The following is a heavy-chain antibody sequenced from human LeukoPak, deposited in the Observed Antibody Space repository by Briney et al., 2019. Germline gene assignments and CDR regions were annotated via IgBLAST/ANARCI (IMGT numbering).Heavy chain of an antibody. D-gene: IGHD3-9*01. V-gene: IGHV4-34*01. Sequence: PSETLSLTCTVSGDSISSYYWSWIRQPPGKGLEWIGEINHSGSTNYNPSLKSRVTISVDTSKNQFSLKLSSVTAADTAVYYCARRGVLRYFVREFDPWGQGTLVTVSS. J-gene: IGHJ5*02. CDR1: GDSISSYY. CDR2: INHSGST. CDR3: ARRGVLRYFVREFDP.